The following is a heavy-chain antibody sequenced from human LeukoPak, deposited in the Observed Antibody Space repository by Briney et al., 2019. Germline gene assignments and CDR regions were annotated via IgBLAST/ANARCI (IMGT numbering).Heavy chain of an antibody. D-gene: IGHD1-26*01. CDR1: RFTFSTYG. J-gene: IGHJ4*02. V-gene: IGHV3-33*08. Sequence: PGGSLRLSCAASRFTFSTYGMHWVRQAPGKGLEWVAIIFSDGIRKYYADSVKGRFTISRDISRSTLYLEMNSLSAEDTAVYYCARASGPIKKNRFDQWGQGTLVTVSS. CDR2: IFSDGIRK. CDR3: ARASGPIKKNRFDQ.